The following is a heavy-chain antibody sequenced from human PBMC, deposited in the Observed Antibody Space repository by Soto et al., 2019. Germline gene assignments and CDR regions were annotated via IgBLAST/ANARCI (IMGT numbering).Heavy chain of an antibody. J-gene: IGHJ4*02. V-gene: IGHV1-2*02. Sequence: QVQLVQSGAEVKKPGASVKVSCKASGYTFTGYYMHWVRQAPGQGLEWMGWINPNSGGTNYAQKFQGRVTMTRDTPISTADMELGRLRSDATAVYYCARDRRVLRFLEWLFDYWCQGTLVTVSS. D-gene: IGHD3-3*01. CDR2: INPNSGGT. CDR3: ARDRRVLRFLEWLFDY. CDR1: GYTFTGYY.